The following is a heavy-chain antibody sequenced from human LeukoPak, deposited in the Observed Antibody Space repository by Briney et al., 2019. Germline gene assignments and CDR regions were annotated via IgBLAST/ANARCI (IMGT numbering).Heavy chain of an antibody. CDR3: AKDRSREHYVTRYYFDY. CDR1: GFTFSSYG. Sequence: PRGSLRLSCAASGFTFSSYGMHWVRQAPGKGLEWVAVISYDGSNKYYADSVKGRFTISRDNSKNTLYLQMNSLRAEDTAVYYCAKDRSREHYVTRYYFDYWGQGTLVTVSS. J-gene: IGHJ4*02. CDR2: ISYDGSNK. D-gene: IGHD3-16*01. V-gene: IGHV3-30*18.